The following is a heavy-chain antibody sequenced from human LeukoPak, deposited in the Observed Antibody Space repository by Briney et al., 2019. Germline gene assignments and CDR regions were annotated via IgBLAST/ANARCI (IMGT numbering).Heavy chain of an antibody. J-gene: IGHJ6*02. Sequence: GGSLRLSCAASGFTFTSYVMSWVRQAPGKGLEWVSDISGSGGSTYCADSVKGRFTISRDNSKNTLYLQMNSLRAEDTAVYYCAKKGDNYDYGMDAWGQGTTVTVSS. D-gene: IGHD2-21*02. CDR3: AKKGDNYDYGMDA. V-gene: IGHV3-23*01. CDR1: GFTFTSYV. CDR2: ISGSGGST.